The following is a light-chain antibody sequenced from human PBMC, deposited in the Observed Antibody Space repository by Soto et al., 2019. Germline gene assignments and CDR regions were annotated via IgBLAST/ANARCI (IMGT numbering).Light chain of an antibody. Sequence: EIVMTQSPATLSVSPGERATLSCRASQSVRSNLAWYQQKPGQAPRILIFGASTRETGTPARFSGSGAGTECTRTISSLQSEDVEVYYCQHYYNWTRTFGQGTKVDIK. CDR1: QSVRSN. V-gene: IGKV3-15*01. CDR3: QHYYNWTRT. J-gene: IGKJ1*01. CDR2: GAS.